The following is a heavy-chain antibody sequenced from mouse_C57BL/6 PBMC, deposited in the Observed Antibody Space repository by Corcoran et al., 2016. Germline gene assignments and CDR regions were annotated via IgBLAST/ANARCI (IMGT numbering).Heavy chain of an antibody. Sequence: QVQLQQSGVELARPGASVKLSCKASGYTFTSYGISWVKQRTGQGLEWIGEIYLGSGNTYYNEKFKGKATLTADKSSSTAYMDLRSLTSEDSAVYVFARRLPYSMDYWGQGTSVTVSS. CDR2: IYLGSGNT. V-gene: IGHV1-81*01. CDR1: GYTFTSYG. D-gene: IGHD6-1*01. CDR3: ARRLPYSMDY. J-gene: IGHJ4*01.